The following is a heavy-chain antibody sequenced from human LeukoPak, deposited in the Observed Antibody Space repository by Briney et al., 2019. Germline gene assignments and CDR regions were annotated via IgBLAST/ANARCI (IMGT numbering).Heavy chain of an antibody. Sequence: ASVKVSCKASVYTFTSYYMHWVRQAPGQGLEWMGIINTSGGSTSYAQKFQGRVTMTRDTSTSTVYMELSSLRSGDTAVYYRAREGCSGGSCYSVSGGMDVWGQGTTVTVSS. V-gene: IGHV1-46*01. CDR1: VYTFTSYY. CDR2: INTSGGST. J-gene: IGHJ6*02. D-gene: IGHD2-15*01. CDR3: AREGCSGGSCYSVSGGMDV.